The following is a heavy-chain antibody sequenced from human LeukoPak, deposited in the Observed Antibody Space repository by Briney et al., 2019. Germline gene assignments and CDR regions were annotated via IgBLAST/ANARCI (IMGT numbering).Heavy chain of an antibody. CDR1: GGSISSGSYY. J-gene: IGHJ5*02. CDR3: ARDHSKYYDFWSGYFTWFDP. D-gene: IGHD3-3*01. CDR2: IYTSGST. Sequence: SETLSLTCTVSGGSISSGSYYWCWIRQPAGKGLEWIGRIYTSGSTNYNPSLKSRVTISVDTSKNQFSLKLSSVTAADTAVYYCARDHSKYYDFWSGYFTWFDPWGQGTLVTVSS. V-gene: IGHV4-61*02.